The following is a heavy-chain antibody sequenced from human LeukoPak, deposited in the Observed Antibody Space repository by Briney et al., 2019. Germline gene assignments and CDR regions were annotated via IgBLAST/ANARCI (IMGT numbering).Heavy chain of an antibody. CDR2: LWYDGSNK. D-gene: IGHD3-22*01. V-gene: IGHV3-30*02. Sequence: PGGSLRVSCAASGFTFGNSGMHWVRQAPGKGLDWVAVLWYDGSNKYYADSVKGRFTISRDNSKNTLYLQMSSLRAEDTAVYYCVKAAYDTSDYYFDYWGQGTLVTVSS. J-gene: IGHJ4*02. CDR3: VKAAYDTSDYYFDY. CDR1: GFTFGNSG.